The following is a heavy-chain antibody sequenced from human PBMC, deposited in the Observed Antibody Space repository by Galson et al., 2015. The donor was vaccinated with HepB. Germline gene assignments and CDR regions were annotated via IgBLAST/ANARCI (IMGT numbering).Heavy chain of an antibody. J-gene: IGHJ6*02. Sequence: ETLSLTCTVSGGSVSSGSYYWSWIRQPPGKGLEWIGYIYYSGSTNYNPSLKSRVTISVDTSKNQFSLKLSSVTAADTAVYYCARDGDYDYVWGSLNYYYYGMDVWGQGTTVTVSS. V-gene: IGHV4-61*01. CDR3: ARDGDYDYVWGSLNYYYYGMDV. CDR2: IYYSGST. D-gene: IGHD3-16*01. CDR1: GGSVSSGSYY.